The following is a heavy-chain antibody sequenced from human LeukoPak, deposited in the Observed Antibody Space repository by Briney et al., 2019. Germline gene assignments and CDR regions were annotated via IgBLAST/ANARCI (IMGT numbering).Heavy chain of an antibody. Sequence: GSLRLSCAASGITFSSYWMSWVRQAPGKGLEWVANIKQDGSEKYYVDSVKGRFTISRDNAKNSLYLQMNSLRAEDTAVYYCARESGDFWTGYRTFFDYWGQGTLVTVSS. CDR3: ARESGDFWTGYRTFFDY. J-gene: IGHJ4*02. V-gene: IGHV3-7*01. CDR2: IKQDGSEK. D-gene: IGHD3/OR15-3a*01. CDR1: GITFSSYW.